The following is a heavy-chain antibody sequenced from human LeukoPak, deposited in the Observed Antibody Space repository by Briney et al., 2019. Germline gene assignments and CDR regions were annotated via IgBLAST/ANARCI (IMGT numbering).Heavy chain of an antibody. D-gene: IGHD1-26*01. CDR1: GFTPSTFG. Sequence: GRSLRLSCAPSGFTPSTFGRNWVRQARAKGLGWVAVISYDGSNKYYAASVKGRFTISRDNSKNTLYLQMNSLRAEDTAVYYCARGSLGGYVFGYWGQGTLVTVSS. V-gene: IGHV3-30*03. J-gene: IGHJ4*02. CDR2: ISYDGSNK. CDR3: ARGSLGGYVFGY.